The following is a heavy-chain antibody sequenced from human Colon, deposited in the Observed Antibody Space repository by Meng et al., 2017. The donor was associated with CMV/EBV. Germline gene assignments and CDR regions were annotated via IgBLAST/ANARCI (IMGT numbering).Heavy chain of an antibody. CDR3: ARVMDNNWYSRYDAMDV. CDR2: ISSDRSNQ. V-gene: IGHV3-30*03. D-gene: IGHD2-21*01. Sequence: GESLKISCAASGFTFSSYSLHWVRQAPGKGLEWVALISSDRSNQQYADSVKGRFTISRDNSQRTLYLQMNSLRVEDTAVYFCARVMDNNWYSRYDAMDVWGQGATVTVSS. J-gene: IGHJ6*02. CDR1: GFTFSSYS.